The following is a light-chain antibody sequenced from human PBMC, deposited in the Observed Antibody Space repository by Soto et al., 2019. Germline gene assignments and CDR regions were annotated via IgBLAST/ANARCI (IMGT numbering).Light chain of an antibody. V-gene: IGKV3-15*01. CDR2: GSS. CDR1: QSVSSD. J-gene: IGKJ2*01. CDR3: QHYNNWPFT. Sequence: EVVMTQSPATLSVSPGARATLACRASQSVSSDLAWHQHKPGQAPRLLIYGSSTRATGIPDRFNASGSGPAFTLTISSLPSDDCAVYYCQHYNNWPFTFGQGTSLETK.